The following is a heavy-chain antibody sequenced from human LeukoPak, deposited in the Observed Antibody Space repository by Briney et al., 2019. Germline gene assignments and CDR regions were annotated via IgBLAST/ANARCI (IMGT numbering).Heavy chain of an antibody. CDR2: INHSGST. Sequence: SETLSLTCTVSGYSISSGYYWGWIRQPPGKGLEWIGEINHSGSTNYNPSLKSRVTISVDTSKNQFSLKLSSVTAADTAVYYCARLGIAVAGTSRTMTYYYYYYMDVWGKGTTVTISS. CDR1: GYSISSGYY. V-gene: IGHV4-38-2*02. D-gene: IGHD6-19*01. CDR3: ARLGIAVAGTSRTMTYYYYYYMDV. J-gene: IGHJ6*03.